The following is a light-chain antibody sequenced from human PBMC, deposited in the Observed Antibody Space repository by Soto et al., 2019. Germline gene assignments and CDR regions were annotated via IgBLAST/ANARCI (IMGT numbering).Light chain of an antibody. J-gene: IGKJ1*01. CDR2: EAS. CDR1: QSITKF. CDR3: QQRLTGPWT. Sequence: EIVLTQSPATLSLSPGHGATLSCRASQSITKFLAWYQQRPGQPPRLLIYEASKRASGVPARFSGSGSGTDFTLTISSLEPEDFASYYCQQRLTGPWTFGQGTRVEI. V-gene: IGKV3-11*01.